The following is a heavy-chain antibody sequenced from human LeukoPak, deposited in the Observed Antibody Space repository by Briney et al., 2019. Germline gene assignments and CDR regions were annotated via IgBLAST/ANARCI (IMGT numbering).Heavy chain of an antibody. CDR1: GGSISSYY. V-gene: IGHV4-59*12. D-gene: IGHD3-3*01. J-gene: IGHJ4*02. CDR3: ARATDYSDFWSGSANFYFDY. Sequence: SETLSLTCTVSGGSISSYYWSWIRQPPGKGLEWIGYIYYSGSTNYNPSLKSRVTISVDTSKNQFSLKLSSVTAADTAVYYCARATDYSDFWSGSANFYFDYWGQGTLVTVSS. CDR2: IYYSGST.